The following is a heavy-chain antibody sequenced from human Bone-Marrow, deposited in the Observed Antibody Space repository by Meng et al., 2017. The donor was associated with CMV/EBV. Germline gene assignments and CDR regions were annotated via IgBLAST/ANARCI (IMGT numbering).Heavy chain of an antibody. Sequence: SETLSLTCAVYGGFFSGYYWSWIRQPPGKGLEWIGEINHSGSTNYNPSLKSRVTISVDTSKNQFSLKLSSVTAADTAVYYCARRHYDFWSGYNGFDPWGQGTLVTVSS. CDR1: GGFFSGYY. CDR3: ARRHYDFWSGYNGFDP. J-gene: IGHJ5*02. D-gene: IGHD3-3*01. V-gene: IGHV4-34*01. CDR2: INHSGST.